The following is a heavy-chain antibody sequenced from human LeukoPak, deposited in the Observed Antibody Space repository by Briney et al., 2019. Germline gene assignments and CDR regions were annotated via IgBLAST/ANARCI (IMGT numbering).Heavy chain of an antibody. Sequence: PGRSLRLSCAASGFNFGSYAMHWVRQAPDKGLHWVAVIWYDGSNKYYADSVKGRFTISRDNSKSTVFLQMNSLRIEDTGVYYCARGAHYGGNSPDYWGQGTLVTVSS. J-gene: IGHJ4*02. CDR1: GFNFGSYA. V-gene: IGHV3-30*04. CDR2: IWYDGSNK. D-gene: IGHD4-23*01. CDR3: ARGAHYGGNSPDY.